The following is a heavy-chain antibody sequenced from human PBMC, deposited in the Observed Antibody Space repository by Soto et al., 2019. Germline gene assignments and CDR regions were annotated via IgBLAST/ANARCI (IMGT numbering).Heavy chain of an antibody. D-gene: IGHD4-17*01. CDR2: ISYDGSDK. J-gene: IGHJ4*02. CDR1: GFTFTIYA. Sequence: SLRLSCAASGFTFTIYAMHWVRQAPGKGLEWVAVISYDGSDKYYADSVKGRFTISRDNSKNTLYLQMNSLRAEDTAVYYCARPPNYMTTVTAGDYWGQGTLVTVSS. CDR3: ARPPNYMTTVTAGDY. V-gene: IGHV3-30-3*01.